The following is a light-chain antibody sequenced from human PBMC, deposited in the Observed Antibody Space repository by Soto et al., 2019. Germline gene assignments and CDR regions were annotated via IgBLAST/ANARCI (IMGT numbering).Light chain of an antibody. CDR1: QSVNSRY. V-gene: IGKV3-20*01. CDR2: GAA. CDR3: QQYGSSPLT. J-gene: IGKJ1*01. Sequence: EIVLTQSPGTLSLSPGERATLSCRASQSVNSRYLAWYQQKPGQAPRLLIYGAASRVTLIPDRCSGSGSGTGFTFTISRVEAEAFAFYYCQQYGSSPLTFGQGTKVEIK.